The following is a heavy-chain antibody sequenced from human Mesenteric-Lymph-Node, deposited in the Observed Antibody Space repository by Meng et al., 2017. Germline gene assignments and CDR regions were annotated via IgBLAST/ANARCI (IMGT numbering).Heavy chain of an antibody. J-gene: IGHJ4*02. D-gene: IGHD4-17*01. V-gene: IGHV4-34*01. CDR3: ARGPTTYFDY. CDR2: INHSGST. Sequence: QVQLHQWGAGLLKPSETLSLTCAVYGGSFSGYYWSWIRQPPGKGLEWIGEINHSGSTNYNPSLKSRVTISVDTSKNQFSLKLSSVTAADTAVYYCARGPTTYFDYWGQGTLVTVSS. CDR1: GGSFSGYY.